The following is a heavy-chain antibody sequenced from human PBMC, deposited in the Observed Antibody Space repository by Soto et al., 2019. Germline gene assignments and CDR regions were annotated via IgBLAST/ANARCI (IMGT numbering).Heavy chain of an antibody. J-gene: IGHJ4*02. CDR2: IYYSGGT. Sequence: PSATLSLTCTVSGAAIISYFCTCARQPPGKGLEWSGYIYYSGGTNYNPSLKSRATISIDTSKNQFALKLSSVTAADTAVYYCARDYSGASTFDYWGRGTLFTVSS. D-gene: IGHD6-19*01. CDR1: GAAIISYF. CDR3: ARDYSGASTFDY. V-gene: IGHV4-59*01.